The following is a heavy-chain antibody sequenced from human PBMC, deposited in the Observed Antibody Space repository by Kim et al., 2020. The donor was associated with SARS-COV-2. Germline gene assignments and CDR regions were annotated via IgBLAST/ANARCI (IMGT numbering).Heavy chain of an antibody. D-gene: IGHD3-10*01. CDR2: IRSKAYGGTT. CDR1: GFTFGDYA. Sequence: GGSLRLSCTASGFTFGDYAMSWFRQAPGKGLEWVGFIRSKAYGGTTEYAASVKGRFTISRDDSKSIAYLQMNSLKTEDTAVYYCTRDLPFGEFTLFDYWGQGTLVTVSS. CDR3: TRDLPFGEFTLFDY. V-gene: IGHV3-49*03. J-gene: IGHJ4*02.